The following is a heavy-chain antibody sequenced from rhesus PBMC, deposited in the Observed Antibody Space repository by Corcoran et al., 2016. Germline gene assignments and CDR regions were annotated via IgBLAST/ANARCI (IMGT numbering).Heavy chain of an antibody. CDR2: IHGSSTST. CDR1: GGSISDSYR. J-gene: IGHJ2*01. CDR3: ARGYCSSTYCSSHGVDWYFDL. D-gene: IGHD2-15*01. Sequence: QVQLQESGPGVVKTSETLSLTCAVSGGSISDSYRWSWIRQPPGKGLEWIGYIHGSSTSTNYNPPRKRRCSISKDTSKNQFSLKLSSVTAADPAVYYCARGYCSSTYCSSHGVDWYFDLWGPGTPITISS. V-gene: IGHV4S10*01.